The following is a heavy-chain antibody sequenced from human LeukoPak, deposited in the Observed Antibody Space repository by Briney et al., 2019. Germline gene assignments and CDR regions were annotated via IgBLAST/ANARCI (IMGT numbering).Heavy chain of an antibody. J-gene: IGHJ4*02. CDR3: ARDRPPGIAAAGFDY. CDR1: GFTFDDYG. CDR2: IYTSGST. D-gene: IGHD6-13*01. Sequence: GSLRLSCAASGFTFDDYGMSWIRQPAGKGLEWIGRIYTSGSTNYNPSLKSRVTISVDTSKNQFSLKLSSVTAADTAVYYCARDRPPGIAAAGFDYWGQGTLVTVSS. V-gene: IGHV4-4*07.